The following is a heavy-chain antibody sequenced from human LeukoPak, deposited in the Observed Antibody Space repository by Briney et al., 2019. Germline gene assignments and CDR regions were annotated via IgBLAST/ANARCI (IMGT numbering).Heavy chain of an antibody. CDR3: AGEDYFDSSGYASWRFDI. CDR2: IYSTGNT. D-gene: IGHD3-22*01. Sequence: SETLSLTCSVSGGSISSYYWSWIRQPPGKGLEWIGYIYSTGNTIYNPSLKSRVTISVDTSKNQFSLKLTSVTTADTAVYYCAGEDYFDSSGYASWRFDIWGQGTMVTVSS. CDR1: GGSISSYY. V-gene: IGHV4-59*01. J-gene: IGHJ3*02.